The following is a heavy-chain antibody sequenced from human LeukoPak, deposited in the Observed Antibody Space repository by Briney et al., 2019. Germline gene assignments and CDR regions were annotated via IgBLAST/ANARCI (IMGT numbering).Heavy chain of an antibody. CDR3: ARGAGRCGGECSYSDY. CDR2: IYSGGST. V-gene: IGHV3-53*04. J-gene: IGHJ4*02. D-gene: IGHD2-21*01. Sequence: GGSLRLSCAASGFTVSSNYMSWVRQAPGKGLEWVSVIYSGGSTYYADSVKGRFTISRHNSKNTLYLQMNSLRAEDTAVYYCARGAGRCGGECSYSDYWGQGTLVTVSS. CDR1: GFTVSSNY.